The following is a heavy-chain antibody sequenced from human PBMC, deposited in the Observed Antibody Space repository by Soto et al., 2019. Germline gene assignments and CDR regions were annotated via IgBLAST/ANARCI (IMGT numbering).Heavy chain of an antibody. J-gene: IGHJ6*02. CDR1: GFTFSSYA. Sequence: SGGSLRLSCAASGFTFSSYAMSWVRQAPGKGLEWVSAISGSGGSAYYADSVKGRFTISRDNSKNTLYLQMNSLRAEDTAVYYCAKIKSKVFGVIDGMDVWGQGTTVTVSS. CDR3: AKIKSKVFGVIDGMDV. CDR2: ISGSGGSA. D-gene: IGHD3-3*01. V-gene: IGHV3-23*01.